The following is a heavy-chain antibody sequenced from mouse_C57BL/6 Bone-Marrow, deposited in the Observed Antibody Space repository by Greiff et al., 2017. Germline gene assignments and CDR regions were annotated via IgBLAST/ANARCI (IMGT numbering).Heavy chain of an antibody. Sequence: VQLQESGPGLVQPSQSLSITCTVSGFSLTSYGVHWVRQSPGKGLEWLGVIWRGGSTDYNAAFMSRLSITKDNSKSQVFFKMNSLQADDTAIYYCAKIYYSNSYAMDYWGQGTSVTVSS. CDR1: GFSLTSYG. CDR2: IWRGGST. D-gene: IGHD2-5*01. CDR3: AKIYYSNSYAMDY. J-gene: IGHJ4*01. V-gene: IGHV2-5*01.